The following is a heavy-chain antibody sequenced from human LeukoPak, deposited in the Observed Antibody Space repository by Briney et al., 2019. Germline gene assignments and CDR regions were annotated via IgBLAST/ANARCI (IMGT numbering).Heavy chain of an antibody. CDR2: ISSSSRYI. CDR3: ARDYYDSSGYFDY. CDR1: GFTFSSYS. D-gene: IGHD3-22*01. J-gene: IGHJ4*02. Sequence: AGSLSLSCAASGFTFSSYSMNWVRQAPGKGLEWVSSISSSSRYIYYADSVKGRFTISRDNAKNSLYLQMNSLRAEDTAVYYCARDYYDSSGYFDYWGQGTLVTVSS. V-gene: IGHV3-21*01.